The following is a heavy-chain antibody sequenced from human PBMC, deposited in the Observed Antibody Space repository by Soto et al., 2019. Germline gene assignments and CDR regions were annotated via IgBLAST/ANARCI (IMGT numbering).Heavy chain of an antibody. Sequence: SVKVSCKASGGTFSSYAISWVRQAPGQGLECMGGIIPIFGTANYAQKFQGRVTITADESTSTAYMELSSLRSEDTAVYYCARGITMIVVVPLNYYYGMDVWGQGTTVTVSS. CDR3: ARGITMIVVVPLNYYYGMDV. CDR2: IIPIFGTA. V-gene: IGHV1-69*13. CDR1: GGTFSSYA. J-gene: IGHJ6*02. D-gene: IGHD3-22*01.